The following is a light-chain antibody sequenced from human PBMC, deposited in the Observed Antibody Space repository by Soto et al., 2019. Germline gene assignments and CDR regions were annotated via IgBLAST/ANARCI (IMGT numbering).Light chain of an antibody. V-gene: IGKV3-20*01. Sequence: ENVLTQSPGTLSLSPGERATLSCRASQSVDGSYLAWYQQKPGQAPRLLIYGASSRVTGIPDRFSGSGSGTDFTLTISRLEPEDFAVYYCHQYGSSPRTFGQGTKVEIK. CDR2: GAS. CDR3: HQYGSSPRT. J-gene: IGKJ1*01. CDR1: QSVDGSY.